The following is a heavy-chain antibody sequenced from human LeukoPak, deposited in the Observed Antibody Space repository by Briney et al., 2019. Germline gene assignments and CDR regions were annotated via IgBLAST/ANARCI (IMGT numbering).Heavy chain of an antibody. CDR1: GFTFSSYG. V-gene: IGHV3-30*02. Sequence: GGSLRLSCAASGFTFSSYGMYWVRQAPGKGLEWVAFIRYDGSNKYYADSVKGRFTVSRDNSKNTLYLQMKSLRAEDTAVYYCAKTLRYGSGSFDYWGQGTLVTVSS. D-gene: IGHD3-10*01. CDR2: IRYDGSNK. J-gene: IGHJ4*02. CDR3: AKTLRYGSGSFDY.